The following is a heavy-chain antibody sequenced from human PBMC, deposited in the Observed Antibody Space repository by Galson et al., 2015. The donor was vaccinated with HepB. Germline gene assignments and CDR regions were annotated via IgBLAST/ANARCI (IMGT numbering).Heavy chain of an antibody. V-gene: IGHV1-2*06. D-gene: IGHD2-2*01. J-gene: IGHJ6*03. CDR2: INPNSGGT. CDR1: GYTFTGHY. CDR3: ARDGCSSNSCSYYYYYYMDV. Sequence: SVKVSCKASGYTFTGHYMHWVRQAPGQGLEWMGRINPNSGGTNYAQKFQGRVTMTRDTSISTAYMELSRLRSDNTAVYYCARDGCSSNSCSYYYYYYMDVWGTGTTVTVSS.